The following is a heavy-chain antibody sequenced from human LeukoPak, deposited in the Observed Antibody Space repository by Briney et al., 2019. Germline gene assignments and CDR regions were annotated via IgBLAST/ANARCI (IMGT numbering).Heavy chain of an antibody. CDR2: IYYSGST. V-gene: IGHV4-59*01. D-gene: IGHD3-22*01. Sequence: SSETLSLTCTVSGGSISSYYWSWIRQPPGKGLEWIGYIYYSGSTNYNPSLKSRVTISVDTSKNQFSLKLSSVTAADTAVYYCAGRVSYDSSGYSSDAFDIWGQGTMVTVSS. CDR3: AGRVSYDSSGYSSDAFDI. CDR1: GGSISSYY. J-gene: IGHJ3*02.